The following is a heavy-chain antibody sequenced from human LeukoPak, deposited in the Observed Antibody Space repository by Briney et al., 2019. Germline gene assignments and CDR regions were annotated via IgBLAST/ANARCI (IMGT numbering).Heavy chain of an antibody. CDR2: ISSSGDTR. Sequence: GGSLRLSCATSGFTFSTYEMNWVRQAPGKGREWVSYISSSGDTRYYADSVKGRFTISRDNAEKSLYLQMNSLRADDTAVYYCAREGSYFFDDWGQGTLVTVSS. D-gene: IGHD1-26*01. CDR1: GFTFSTYE. V-gene: IGHV3-48*03. CDR3: AREGSYFFDD. J-gene: IGHJ4*02.